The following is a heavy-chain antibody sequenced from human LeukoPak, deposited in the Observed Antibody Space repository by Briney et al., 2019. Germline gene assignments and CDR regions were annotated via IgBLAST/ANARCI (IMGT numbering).Heavy chain of an antibody. Sequence: GGSLSLSCAASGFTFSSYWMHWVRQAPGKGLVWVSRIVSDGSSATYADSVRGRFTVSRDNAKSTLFLQMNSLTPEDTAVYYCVRDIATNPVYWGQGALVTVSS. CDR2: IVSDGSSA. CDR3: VRDIATNPVY. D-gene: IGHD2-8*01. V-gene: IGHV3-74*01. CDR1: GFTFSSYW. J-gene: IGHJ4*02.